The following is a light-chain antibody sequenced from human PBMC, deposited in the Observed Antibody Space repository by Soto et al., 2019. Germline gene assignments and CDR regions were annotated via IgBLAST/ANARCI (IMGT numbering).Light chain of an antibody. J-gene: IGLJ2*01. CDR1: SSNIGAGYD. Sequence: QAVVTQPPSVSGAPGPRVTISCTGSSSNIGAGYDVHWYQQLPGTAPKLLIYGNSNRPSGVADRFSCSKSGTSASPAITGRRAEDEADYYCQSYDSSRSGYVVFGGGTKLTVL. CDR3: QSYDSSRSGYVV. CDR2: GNS. V-gene: IGLV1-40*01.